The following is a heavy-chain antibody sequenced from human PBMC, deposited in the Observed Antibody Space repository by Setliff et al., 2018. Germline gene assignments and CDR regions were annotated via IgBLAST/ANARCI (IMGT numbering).Heavy chain of an antibody. J-gene: IGHJ4*02. CDR2: IKQDGSVK. CDR3: ATRSSYLDY. Sequence: GSLRLSCAASGFTFSSYWMNWVRQAPGKGLEWVANIKQDGSVKNYVDSVKGRFSISRDNTKNSLYLQMNSLKGEDTAVYYCATRSSYLDYWGQGTLVTVSS. V-gene: IGHV3-7*03. CDR1: GFTFSSYW.